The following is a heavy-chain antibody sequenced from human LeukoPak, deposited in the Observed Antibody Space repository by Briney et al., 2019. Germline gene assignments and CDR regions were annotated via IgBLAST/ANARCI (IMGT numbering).Heavy chain of an antibody. CDR3: ASGDDSSGLFDY. D-gene: IGHD3-22*01. V-gene: IGHV3-23*01. J-gene: IGHJ4*02. CDR2: ISGSGGST. CDR1: GFTFSSYA. Sequence: GASLRLTCAASGFTFSSYAMSWVRQAPGKGLEWVSAISGSGGSTYYADSVKGRFTISRDNSKNTLYLQMNSLRAEDTAVYYCASGDDSSGLFDYWGQGTLVTASS.